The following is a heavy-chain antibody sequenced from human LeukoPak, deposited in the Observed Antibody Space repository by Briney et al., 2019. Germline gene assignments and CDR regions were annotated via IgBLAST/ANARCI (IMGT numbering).Heavy chain of an antibody. CDR3: ARSPAFDI. CDR2: IRSKANTYAT. V-gene: IGHV3-73*01. CDR1: GFTFSGSA. Sequence: GGSLRLSCAASGFTFSGSAIHWVRQASGKGLEWVGRIRSKANTYATAYAASVKGRFTISRDDSKNTAYLQMNSLKAEDTAVYYCARSPAFDIWGQGTMVTVSS. J-gene: IGHJ3*02.